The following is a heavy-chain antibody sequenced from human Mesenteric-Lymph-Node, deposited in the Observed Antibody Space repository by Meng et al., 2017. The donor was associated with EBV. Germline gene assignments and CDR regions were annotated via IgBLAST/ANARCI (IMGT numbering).Heavy chain of an antibody. CDR3: AKDRDYGDYGRPGAFDY. CDR1: GFTFSSYA. CDR2: ISASGGTT. D-gene: IGHD4-17*01. J-gene: IGHJ4*02. V-gene: IGHV3-23*04. Sequence: GQLGGAGGGVGQPGGSLRLSCAASGFTFSSYAMSWVRQAPGKGLEWVSDISASGGTTYDADSVKGRFTISRDNSKNTVYLQMNGLRAEDTAVYYCAKDRDYGDYGRPGAFDYWGQGTLVTVSS.